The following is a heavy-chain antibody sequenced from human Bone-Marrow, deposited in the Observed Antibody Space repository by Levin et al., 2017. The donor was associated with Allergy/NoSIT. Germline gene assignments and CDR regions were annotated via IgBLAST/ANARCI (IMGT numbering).Heavy chain of an antibody. CDR2: ISGSDGST. D-gene: IGHD1-26*01. J-gene: IGHJ4*02. Sequence: GESLKISCVASGITFRYYAMSWVRQAPGKGLEWVSAISGSDGSTYYVDSVKGRFTISRDNSKNTLYLQMNSLRVEDTAIYYCAKDLRDRSRGSYGNWGQGTLVTVSS. CDR1: GITFRYYA. CDR3: AKDLRDRSRGSYGN. V-gene: IGHV3-23*01.